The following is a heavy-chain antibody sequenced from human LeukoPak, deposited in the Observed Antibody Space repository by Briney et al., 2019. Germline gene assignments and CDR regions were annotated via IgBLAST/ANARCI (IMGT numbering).Heavy chain of an antibody. CDR3: ARDNDMGFEY. CDR2: IYYSGST. CDR1: GGSISSSSYY. J-gene: IGHJ4*02. Sequence: SETLSLTCTVSGGSISSSSYYWGWIRQPPGKWLEWIGSIYYSGSTYYNPSLKSRVTISVDTSKNQFSLKLSSVTAADTAVYYCARDNDMGFEYWGQGTLVTVSS. V-gene: IGHV4-39*02. D-gene: IGHD3-9*01.